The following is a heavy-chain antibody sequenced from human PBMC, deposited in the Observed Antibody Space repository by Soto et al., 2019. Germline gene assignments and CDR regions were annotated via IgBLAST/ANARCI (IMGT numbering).Heavy chain of an antibody. D-gene: IGHD3-3*01. V-gene: IGHV4-30-4*01. CDR1: GGSINSGDYY. Sequence: QVQLQESGPGLVKPSQTLSLTCTVSGGSINSGDYYWSWIRQPPGKGLEWIGYIYYSGSTYYNPSLNRLVTISVDTSKNQFSLKLDSVTAADAAVYYCARASTIFGVVVRFDSWGQGTLVAVSS. CDR3: ARASTIFGVVVRFDS. J-gene: IGHJ4*02. CDR2: IYYSGST.